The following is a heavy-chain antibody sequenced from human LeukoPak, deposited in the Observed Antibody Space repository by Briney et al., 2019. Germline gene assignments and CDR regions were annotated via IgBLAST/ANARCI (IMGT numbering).Heavy chain of an antibody. J-gene: IGHJ6*02. V-gene: IGHV3-74*01. CDR3: ARVDGYSGYDSYYGMDV. CDR1: GFTFSSYW. D-gene: IGHD5-12*01. CDR2: INSDGSST. Sequence: PGGSLRLSCAASGFTFSSYWMHWVRQAPGKGLVWVSRINSDGSSTRYADSVKGRFTISRDNAKNTLYLQMNSLRAEDTAVYYCARVDGYSGYDSYYGMDVWGQGTTVTVSS.